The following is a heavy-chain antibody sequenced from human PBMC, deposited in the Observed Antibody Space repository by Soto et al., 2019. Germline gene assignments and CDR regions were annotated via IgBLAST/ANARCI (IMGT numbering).Heavy chain of an antibody. V-gene: IGHV4-59*01. J-gene: IGHJ4*02. D-gene: IGHD1-26*01. Sequence: SETLSLTCTVSGGSLSSYYWSWIRQSPGKGLENLGYIYYSDSTNYNPSFKSRVTISVDTSKNQFSLKLSSVTAADTAVYYCARRGRLDSGSHEGFDYWGQGTLVTVSS. CDR3: ARRGRLDSGSHEGFDY. CDR1: GGSLSSYY. CDR2: IYYSDST.